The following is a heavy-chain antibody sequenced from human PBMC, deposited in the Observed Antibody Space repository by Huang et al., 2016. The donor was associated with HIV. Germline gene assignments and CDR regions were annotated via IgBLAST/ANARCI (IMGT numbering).Heavy chain of an antibody. V-gene: IGHV3-30*18. D-gene: IGHD3-22*01. CDR2: ISYDGSSK. CDR1: GFTFGKFA. CDR3: TKGHYYDTNGYVAFDI. Sequence: QVQLVESGGGVVRPGRSLRLSCAASGFTFGKFARPWVRQAPGKGLEWMAVISYDGSSKHYADSVTGRLTISRDNSNNTLYLQMNSLTVEDTAVYYCTKGHYYDTNGYVAFDIWGQGTMVTVSS. J-gene: IGHJ3*02.